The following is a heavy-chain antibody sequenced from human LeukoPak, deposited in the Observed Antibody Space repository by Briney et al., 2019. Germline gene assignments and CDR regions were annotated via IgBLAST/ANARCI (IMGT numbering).Heavy chain of an antibody. Sequence: PGGSLRLSCAASGFTFSSYSMNWVRQAPGKGLEWVSYISSSGSTMYYADSVKGRFSISRDNAKNSVYLQMNSLRAEDTAVYYCARGHLSSWYDYFDYWGQGTLVTVSS. V-gene: IGHV3-48*04. CDR3: ARGHLSSWYDYFDY. CDR2: ISSSGSTM. D-gene: IGHD6-13*01. CDR1: GFTFSSYS. J-gene: IGHJ4*02.